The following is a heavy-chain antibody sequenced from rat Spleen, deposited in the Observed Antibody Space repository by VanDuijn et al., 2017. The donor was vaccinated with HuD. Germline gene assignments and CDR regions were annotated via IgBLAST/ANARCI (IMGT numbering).Heavy chain of an antibody. Sequence: QVQLKESGPGLVQPSQTLSLTCTVSGFSLTGNNVHWVRQPPGKGLEWMGRMRYDGDTYYNSALKSRLSISRDTSKNQVFLKMNSLQTDDTAIYYCTRDNYDDGYYHDWGQGVMVTVSS. CDR2: MRYDGDT. J-gene: IGHJ2*01. CDR1: GFSLTGNN. CDR3: TRDNYDDGYYHD. D-gene: IGHD1-12*03. V-gene: IGHV2S30*01.